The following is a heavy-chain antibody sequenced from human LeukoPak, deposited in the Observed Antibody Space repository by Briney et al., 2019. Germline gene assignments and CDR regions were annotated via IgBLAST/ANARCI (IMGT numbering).Heavy chain of an antibody. V-gene: IGHV4-59*07. J-gene: IGHJ4*02. CDR1: GGFNSSHY. Sequence: SDTLSLTCSVSGGFNSSHYRSWIRQPPGAGLECLGYMFDSGRTKYTPPLRNRVTISGDTSKNQVSLRLSSVTAADTAVYYCARCRDEFGDYGFDFWGQGALVTVSS. D-gene: IGHD4-17*01. CDR2: MFDSGRT. CDR3: ARCRDEFGDYGFDF.